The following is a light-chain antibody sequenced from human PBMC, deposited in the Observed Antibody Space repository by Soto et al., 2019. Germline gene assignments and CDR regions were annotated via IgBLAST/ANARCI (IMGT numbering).Light chain of an antibody. J-gene: IGKJ5*01. CDR3: QQLNSYPIT. V-gene: IGKV1-9*01. Sequence: DIQLTQSPSFLSASVGDRVIITCRASQGISSYLAWYQQKPGKAPKLLIYAASTLQGGVPSRFSGSGSGTDFTLTSSSLLPEDSATYYCQQLNSYPITFGQGTRLEIK. CDR2: AAS. CDR1: QGISSY.